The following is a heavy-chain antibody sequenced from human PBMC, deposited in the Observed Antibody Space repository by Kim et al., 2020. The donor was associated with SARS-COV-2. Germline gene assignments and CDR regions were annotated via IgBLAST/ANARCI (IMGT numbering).Heavy chain of an antibody. D-gene: IGHD3-10*01. CDR3: ASLSGGGFGEVLDDYYYYGMDV. CDR1: GFTFSSYA. Sequence: GGSLRLSCAASGFTFSSYAMSWVRQAPGKGLEWVSAISGSGGSTYYADSVKGRFTISRDNSKNTLYLQMNSLRAEDTAVYYCASLSGGGFGEVLDDYYYYGMDVWGQGTTVTVSS. CDR2: ISGSGGST. J-gene: IGHJ6*02. V-gene: IGHV3-23*01.